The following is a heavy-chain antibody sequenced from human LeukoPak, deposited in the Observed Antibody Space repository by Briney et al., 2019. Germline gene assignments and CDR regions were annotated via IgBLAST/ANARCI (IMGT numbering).Heavy chain of an antibody. Sequence: PGGSLRLSCVASGFTVSDHYMDWVRQAPGKGLEWVGRRRNKAESYTTEYAASVKGRFTVSRDDSKNSLYLQMNSLKSEDTAVYYCARTSPGGNTYYFDYWGQGTLVTVSS. CDR1: GFTVSDHY. D-gene: IGHD3-16*01. V-gene: IGHV3-72*01. J-gene: IGHJ4*02. CDR2: RRNKAESYTT. CDR3: ARTSPGGNTYYFDY.